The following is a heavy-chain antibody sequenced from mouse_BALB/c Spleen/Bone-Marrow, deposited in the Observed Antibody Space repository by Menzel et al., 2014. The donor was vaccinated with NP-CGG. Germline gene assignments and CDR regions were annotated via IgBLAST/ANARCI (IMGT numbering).Heavy chain of an antibody. J-gene: IGHJ4*01. CDR3: ARGETYARDY. V-gene: IGHV14-3*02. CDR2: IDPANGNT. Sequence: VQLQQSGAELVKPGASVKLSCTASGFNIKDTYMHWVKQRPEQGLEWIGRIDPANGNTKYDPKFQGKATITADTSSNTASLQFSSLTSEKPAVYYFARGETYARDYGGKETEFPVPS. CDR1: GFNIKDTY.